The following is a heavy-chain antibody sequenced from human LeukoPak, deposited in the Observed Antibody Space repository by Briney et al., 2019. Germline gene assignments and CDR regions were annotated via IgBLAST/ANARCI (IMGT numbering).Heavy chain of an antibody. CDR3: AKDTPYFEH. J-gene: IGHJ4*02. V-gene: IGHV3-23*01. CDR1: GFTFRNFA. Sequence: GGSLRLSCEASGFTFRNFAMTWVRQAPVRGPEWVSTISGGRGGASYADSVKGRFTISRDDSKSTLYLQMRSLSVEDTAVYFCAKDTPYFEHWGQGVLVTVAS. CDR2: ISGGRGGA.